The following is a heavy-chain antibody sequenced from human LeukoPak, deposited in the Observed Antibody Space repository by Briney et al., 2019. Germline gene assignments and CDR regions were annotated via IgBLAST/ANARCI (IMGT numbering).Heavy chain of an antibody. CDR2: IIPIFGTA. CDR3: ARDVVGATEEFDP. D-gene: IGHD1-26*01. Sequence: ASVKVSCKASGGTFSSYAISWVRQAPGQGLEWMGGIIPIFGTANYAQKFQGRVTITADESTSTAYMELSSLRSDDTAVYYCARDVVGATEEFDPWGQGTLVTVSS. V-gene: IGHV1-69*13. J-gene: IGHJ5*02. CDR1: GGTFSSYA.